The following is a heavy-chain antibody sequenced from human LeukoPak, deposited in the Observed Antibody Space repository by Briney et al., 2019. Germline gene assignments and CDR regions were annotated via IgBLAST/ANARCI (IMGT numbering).Heavy chain of an antibody. D-gene: IGHD4-17*01. Sequence: KPSETLSLTCTVCGGSISRGDYYWSWIPQPPGKGLEWNGYIYYSGSTYYNPSLKSRVTISVDTSNNQFSLKLSSLTAADTAIYYCARGIESYGDYGYWGQGILVTVSS. CDR1: GGSISRGDYY. CDR3: ARGIESYGDYGY. J-gene: IGHJ4*02. V-gene: IGHV4-30-4*02. CDR2: IYYSGST.